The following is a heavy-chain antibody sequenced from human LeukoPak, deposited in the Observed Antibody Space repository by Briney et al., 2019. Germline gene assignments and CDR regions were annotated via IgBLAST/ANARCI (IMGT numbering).Heavy chain of an antibody. CDR3: ASNIVGATPWVYYYYMDV. Sequence: GRSLRLSCAASAFTFSDYALHWVGQAPGKGLEWVAVISYDGSNKYYADSVKGRFTISRDNSKNTLYLQMNSLRAEDAAVYYCASNIVGATPWVYYYYMDVWGEGTTVTVSS. J-gene: IGHJ6*03. V-gene: IGHV3-30*04. D-gene: IGHD1-26*01. CDR2: ISYDGSNK. CDR1: AFTFSDYA.